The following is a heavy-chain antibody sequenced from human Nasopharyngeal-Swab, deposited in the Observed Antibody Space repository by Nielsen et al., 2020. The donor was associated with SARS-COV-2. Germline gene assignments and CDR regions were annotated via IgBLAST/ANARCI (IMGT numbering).Heavy chain of an antibody. Sequence: GESLKISCAASGFSFGTYWMHWVRQAPGKGLEWVANIKQDGSQKYYVDSVKGRFTISRDNAKNSLYLQMNSLRAKDTAVFYCARGETWGQGTMVTVSS. CDR3: ARGET. CDR1: GFSFGTYW. V-gene: IGHV3-7*04. J-gene: IGHJ3*01. CDR2: IKQDGSQK.